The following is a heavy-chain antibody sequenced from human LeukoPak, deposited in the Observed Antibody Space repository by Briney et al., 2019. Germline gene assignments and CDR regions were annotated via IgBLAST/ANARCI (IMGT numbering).Heavy chain of an antibody. CDR1: GGSISSYY. Sequence: PSETLSLTCTVSGGSISSYYWSWIRQPPGKGLGWIGYIYYSGSTNYNPSLKSRVTISVDTSKNQFSLKLSSVTAADTAVYYCARGFRTGQENYDYWGQGTLVTVSS. V-gene: IGHV4-59*01. J-gene: IGHJ4*02. D-gene: IGHD2/OR15-2a*01. CDR2: IYYSGST. CDR3: ARGFRTGQENYDY.